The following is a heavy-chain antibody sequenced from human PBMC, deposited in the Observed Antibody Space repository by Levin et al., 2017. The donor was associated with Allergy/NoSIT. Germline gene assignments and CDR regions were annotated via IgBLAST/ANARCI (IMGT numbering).Heavy chain of an antibody. CDR2: ISYDGSNK. CDR1: GFTFSSYG. D-gene: IGHD3-3*01. V-gene: IGHV3-30*18. J-gene: IGHJ4*02. CDR3: AKNYDFWSGYYTPLDY. Sequence: GESLKISCAASGFTFSSYGMHWVRQAPGKGLEWVAVISYDGSNKYYADSVKGRFTISRDNSKNTLYLQMNSLRAEDTAVYYCAKNYDFWSGYYTPLDYWGQGTLVTVSS.